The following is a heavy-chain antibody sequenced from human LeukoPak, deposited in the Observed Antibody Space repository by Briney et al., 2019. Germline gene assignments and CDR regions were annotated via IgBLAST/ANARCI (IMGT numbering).Heavy chain of an antibody. CDR2: IYHSGST. V-gene: IGHV4-30-2*01. CDR3: ARELNYYDSSGYFWGAFDI. D-gene: IGHD3-22*01. J-gene: IGHJ3*02. Sequence: PSETLSLTCAVSGGSISSGGYSWSWIRQPPGKGLEWIGYIYHSGSTYYNPSLKSRVTISVDRSKNQFSLKLSSVTAADTAVYYCARELNYYDSSGYFWGAFDIWGQGTMVTVSS. CDR1: GGSISSGGYS.